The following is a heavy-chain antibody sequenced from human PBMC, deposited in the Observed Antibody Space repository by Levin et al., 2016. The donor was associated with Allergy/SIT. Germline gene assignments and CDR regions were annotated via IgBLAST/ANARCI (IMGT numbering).Heavy chain of an antibody. V-gene: IGHV3-7*03. D-gene: IGHD1-26*01. Sequence: WIRQPPGKGLEWVANIKQDGSERYYVDFVKGRFTISRDNAKNSLYLQMNSLRAEDTAVYYCARYPFVVAEPRRFFEYWGQGTLVTVSS. J-gene: IGHJ4*02. CDR2: IKQDGSER. CDR3: ARYPFVVAEPRRFFEY.